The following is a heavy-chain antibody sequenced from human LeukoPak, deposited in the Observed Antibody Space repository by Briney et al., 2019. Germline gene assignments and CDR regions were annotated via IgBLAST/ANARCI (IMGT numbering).Heavy chain of an antibody. D-gene: IGHD5-18*01. V-gene: IGHV3-30*18. CDR3: AKSGTPWIQLWLWYFDL. J-gene: IGHJ2*01. CDR1: RFTFSSYG. Sequence: GGSLRLSCAASRFTFSSYGMHWVRQAPGKGLEWVAVISYDGSNKYYADSVKGRFTISRDNSDNTLYLRMNSLRAEDTAVYYCAKSGTPWIQLWLWYFDLWGRGTLVTVSS. CDR2: ISYDGSNK.